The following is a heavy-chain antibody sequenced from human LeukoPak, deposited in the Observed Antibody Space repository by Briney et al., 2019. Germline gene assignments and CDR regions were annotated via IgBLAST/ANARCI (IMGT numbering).Heavy chain of an antibody. J-gene: IGHJ4*02. V-gene: IGHV3-23*01. D-gene: IGHD2-8*01. CDR1: GFNFNMFA. CDR3: AKEQRIRHCSEGVCMEGYYFDY. Sequence: GGSLRLSCTGSGFNFNMFAMNWVRQAPGQGLEWVSRLSRGGGTTNYADSVKGRFTISRDKSKNMVFLQMNSLRPGDTAVYYCAKEQRIRHCSEGVCMEGYYFDYWGQGSLVTVSS. CDR2: LSRGGGTT.